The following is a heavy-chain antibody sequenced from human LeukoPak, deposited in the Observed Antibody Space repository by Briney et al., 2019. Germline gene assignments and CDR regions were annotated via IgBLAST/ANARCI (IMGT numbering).Heavy chain of an antibody. CDR1: GFTFSSYA. Sequence: GGSLRLSCAASGFTFSSYAMSWVRQASGKGLEWVANLNQDGSETFYVDSVKGRFTISRDNARKSVYLQMNSLRAEDTAVYYCARDAHFWSGNVAGWFEFWGQGTLVSISS. J-gene: IGHJ5*01. CDR3: ARDAHFWSGNVAGWFEF. V-gene: IGHV3-7*01. CDR2: LNQDGSET. D-gene: IGHD3-3*02.